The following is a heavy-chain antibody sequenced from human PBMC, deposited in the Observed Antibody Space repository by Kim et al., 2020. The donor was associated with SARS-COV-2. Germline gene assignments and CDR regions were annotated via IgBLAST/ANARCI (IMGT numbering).Heavy chain of an antibody. CDR3: ARGSSGWFPYFDY. V-gene: IGHV5-51*01. J-gene: IGHJ4*02. Sequence: SPSFQGQVTISADKSISTAYLQWSSLKASDTAMYYCARGSSGWFPYFDYWGQGTLVTVSS. D-gene: IGHD6-19*01.